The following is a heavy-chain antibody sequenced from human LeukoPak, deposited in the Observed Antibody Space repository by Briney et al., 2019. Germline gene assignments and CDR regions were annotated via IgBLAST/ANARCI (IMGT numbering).Heavy chain of an antibody. J-gene: IGHJ6*02. D-gene: IGHD3-10*01. CDR3: AWYGVTHGLDV. Sequence: GGSLRLSCAASGFSLSNYWMSWVRQAPGKGLEWVANINQDGSDNYYVDSVMGRFTISKDNAKNSVYLQMNSLRPEDTAIYYCAWYGVTHGLDVWGQGTTVTVSS. CDR2: INQDGSDN. CDR1: GFSLSNYW. V-gene: IGHV3-7*01.